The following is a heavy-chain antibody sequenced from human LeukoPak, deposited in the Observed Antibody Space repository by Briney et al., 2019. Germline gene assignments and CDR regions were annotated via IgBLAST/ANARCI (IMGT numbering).Heavy chain of an antibody. D-gene: IGHD2-21*02. CDR1: GGSFSGYY. J-gene: IGHJ6*02. Sequence: SETLSLTCAVYGGSFSGYYWSWIRQPPGKGLEWIGEINHSGSTNYNPSLKSRVTISVDTSKNQFSLKLSSVTAADTAVYYCARVYLTYCGGDCYRPPRPRMYYYDGMDVWGQGTTVTVSS. CDR2: INHSGST. V-gene: IGHV4-34*01. CDR3: ARVYLTYCGGDCYRPPRPRMYYYDGMDV.